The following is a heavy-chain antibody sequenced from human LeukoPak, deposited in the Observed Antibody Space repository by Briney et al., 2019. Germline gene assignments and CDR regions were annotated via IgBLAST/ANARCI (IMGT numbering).Heavy chain of an antibody. CDR3: ARDLVVPAAGGYYYGMDV. CDR2: IYYSGST. CDR1: GGSISSYY. D-gene: IGHD2-2*01. J-gene: IGHJ6*02. Sequence: PSETLSLTCTVSGGSISSYYWSWIRQPPGKGLEWIGYIYYSGSTNCNPSLKSRVTISVDTSKNQFSLKLSSVTAADTAVYYCARDLVVPAAGGYYYGMDVWGQGTTVTVSS. V-gene: IGHV4-59*01.